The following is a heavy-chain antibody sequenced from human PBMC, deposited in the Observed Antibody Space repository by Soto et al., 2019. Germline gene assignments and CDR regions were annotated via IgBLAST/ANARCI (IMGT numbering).Heavy chain of an antibody. D-gene: IGHD3-10*01. CDR2: IYYSGST. CDR3: ARHNYGSGSTYFDY. Sequence: SETLSLTCTVSGGSISSSSYYWGWIRQPPGKGLEWIGSIYYSGSTYYNPSLKSRVTISVDTSKNQFSLKLSSVTAADAAVYYCARHNYGSGSTYFDYWGQGTLVTVSS. J-gene: IGHJ4*02. V-gene: IGHV4-39*01. CDR1: GGSISSSSYY.